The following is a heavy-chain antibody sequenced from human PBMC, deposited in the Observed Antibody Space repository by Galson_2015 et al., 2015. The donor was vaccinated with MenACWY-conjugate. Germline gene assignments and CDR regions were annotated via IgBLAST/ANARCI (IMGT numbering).Heavy chain of an antibody. J-gene: IGHJ6*02. Sequence: QSGAEVKKPGESLKISCKGSGYTFTTYWIGWVRQMPGKGLEWMGFISPGDSYTRYNPAFQGQVTISADKSISTAYLQWNSLQASDPAMYFCTRHPPGGRGMDVSGQGTTVTVSS. D-gene: IGHD1-26*01. CDR2: ISPGDSYT. V-gene: IGHV5-51*01. CDR3: TRHPPGGRGMDV. CDR1: GYTFTTYW.